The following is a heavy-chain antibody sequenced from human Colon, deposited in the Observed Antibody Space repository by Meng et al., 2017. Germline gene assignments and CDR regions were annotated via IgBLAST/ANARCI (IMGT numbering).Heavy chain of an antibody. D-gene: IGHD3-22*01. J-gene: IGHJ4*02. V-gene: IGHV3-23*01. CDR3: AKDSRNYYDSSGYYGHVDY. CDR1: GFTFSSYA. CDR2: ISDSSGST. Sequence: GESLKIPCAASGFTFSSYAMTWVRQAPGKGLEWVSVISDSSGSTYYADSVKGRFTSSRDNSKNTLYLQMNSLRAEDTAVYYCAKDSRNYYDSSGYYGHVDYWGQGTLVTVSS.